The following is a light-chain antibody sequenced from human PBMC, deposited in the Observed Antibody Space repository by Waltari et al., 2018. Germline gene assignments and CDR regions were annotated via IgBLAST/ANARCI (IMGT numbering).Light chain of an antibody. V-gene: IGLV2-8*01. CDR1: SSDVGGYNY. CDR2: EVS. CDR3: SSYAGVNNFVV. J-gene: IGLJ2*01. Sequence: QSALTQPPSASGSPGQSVTLSCTGTSSDVGGYNYVSWYQHHPGKAPKLMIYEVSKRRQGVPDRFCGAKAGNTASLTVSGLQAEDEADYYGSSYAGVNNFVVFGGGTSVTVL.